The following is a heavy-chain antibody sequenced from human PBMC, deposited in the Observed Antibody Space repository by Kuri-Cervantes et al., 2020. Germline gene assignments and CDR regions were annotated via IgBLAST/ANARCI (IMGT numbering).Heavy chain of an antibody. J-gene: IGHJ6*02. D-gene: IGHD6-13*01. CDR2: ISSSGSTI. Sequence: GESLKISCAASGFTFSSYSMNWVRQAPGKGLEWVSYISSSGSTIYYADFVKGRFTIFRDNAKNSLYLQMNSLRAEDTAVYYCAKALEQQLATHLYYYYGMDVWGQGTTVTVSS. CDR1: GFTFSSYS. V-gene: IGHV3-48*04. CDR3: AKALEQQLATHLYYYYGMDV.